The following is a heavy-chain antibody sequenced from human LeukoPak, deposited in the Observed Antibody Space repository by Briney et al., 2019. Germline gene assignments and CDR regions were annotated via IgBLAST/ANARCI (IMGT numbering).Heavy chain of an antibody. J-gene: IGHJ4*02. CDR2: IRSRANSYAT. Sequence: GGSLKLSCAASGFTFSDSGIHWVRQASGKGLEWVGRIRSRANSYATAYAASVRGRFTISRDDSKNTAYLQMNSLRTEDTAVYYCTRRYCSGGSCYSDYWGQGTLVTVSS. V-gene: IGHV3-73*01. CDR3: TRRYCSGGSCYSDY. CDR1: GFTFSDSG. D-gene: IGHD2-15*01.